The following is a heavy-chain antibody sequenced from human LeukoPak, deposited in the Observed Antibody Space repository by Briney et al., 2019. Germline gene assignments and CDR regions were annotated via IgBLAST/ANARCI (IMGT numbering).Heavy chain of an antibody. D-gene: IGHD6-19*01. CDR1: GGSISSYY. V-gene: IGHV4-59*01. CDR3: ASFSGWLGYYFDY. Sequence: SETLSLTCTVSGGSISSYYWSWIRQPPGKGLEWIGYIYYSGSTNYNPSLKSRVTISVDTSKNQFSLKLSSVTVADTAVYYCASFSGWLGYYFDYWGQGTLVTVSS. J-gene: IGHJ4*02. CDR2: IYYSGST.